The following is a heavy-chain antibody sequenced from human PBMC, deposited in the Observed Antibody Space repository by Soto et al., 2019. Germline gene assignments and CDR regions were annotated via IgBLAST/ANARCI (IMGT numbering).Heavy chain of an antibody. J-gene: IGHJ4*02. Sequence: SVKVSCKASRGTFSNSAISWVRQAPGQGLEWMGVIIPIFRAAVYTQRFQGRVTITADESTSTAYMELSSLRSEDTAVYYCARDSRTTFADSGTFFDSWGQGTPVTVSS. CDR1: RGTFSNSA. CDR3: ARDSRTTFADSGTFFDS. CDR2: IIPIFRAA. V-gene: IGHV1-69*13. D-gene: IGHD2-2*01.